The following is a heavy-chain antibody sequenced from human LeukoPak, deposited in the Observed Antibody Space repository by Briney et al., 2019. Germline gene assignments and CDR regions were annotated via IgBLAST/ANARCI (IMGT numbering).Heavy chain of an antibody. D-gene: IGHD3-10*01. J-gene: IGHJ4*02. CDR2: ISYEGSIK. CDR3: AKGFGDPRGDY. Sequence: GGSLRLSCAASGFTFSSYGMHWVRQAPGKGLHWVALISYEGSIKYYADSVKGRFTIARDNSKSTLYLQINSLRAEDTAVYYCAKGFGDPRGDYWGQGTLVSVFS. V-gene: IGHV3-30*18. CDR1: GFTFSSYG.